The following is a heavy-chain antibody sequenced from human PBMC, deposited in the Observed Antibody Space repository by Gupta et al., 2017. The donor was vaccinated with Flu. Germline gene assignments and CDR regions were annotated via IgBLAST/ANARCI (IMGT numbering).Heavy chain of an antibody. CDR3: AKDLVMGGFSPSDY. CDR1: GFTFSNYA. Sequence: EVQLLESGGDLVQPGGSLRLPCAASGFTFSNYAMSWVRQAPGKGLEWVSGISGSAYSTYYADSVKGQFTISRDNSKNTLYLQMNSLRVEDTAVYYCAKDLVMGGFSPSDYWGQGTLVTVSS. D-gene: IGHD3-16*01. CDR2: ISGSAYST. V-gene: IGHV3-23*01. J-gene: IGHJ4*02.